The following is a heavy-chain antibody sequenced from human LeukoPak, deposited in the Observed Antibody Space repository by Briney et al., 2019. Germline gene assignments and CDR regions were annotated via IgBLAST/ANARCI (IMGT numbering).Heavy chain of an antibody. V-gene: IGHV2-70*11. CDR1: GFSLTTSGMC. CDR3: ARAVGATFYNYYMDV. CDR2: IDWDGDK. D-gene: IGHD1-26*01. Sequence: SGPTLVNPTQTLTLTCTFSGFSLTTSGMCVSWIRQPPGKALEWLARIDWDGDKSYSTSLRTRLTISKDTSKNQVVLTMTNMDPVDTATYYCARAVGATFYNYYMDVWGKGTTVSVSS. J-gene: IGHJ6*03.